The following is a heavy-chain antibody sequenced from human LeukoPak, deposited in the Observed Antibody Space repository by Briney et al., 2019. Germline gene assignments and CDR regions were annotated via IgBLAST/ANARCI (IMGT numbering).Heavy chain of an antibody. V-gene: IGHV1-2*02. J-gene: IGHJ4*02. CDR3: ARDEGDYFFDY. D-gene: IGHD3-16*01. Sequence: ASVKVSCKASGYTFTSYDINWVRQAPGQGLEWMGWINPNSGGTNYAQKFQGRVTMTRDTSISTAYMELSRLRSDDTAVYYCARDEGDYFFDYWGQGTLVTVSS. CDR2: INPNSGGT. CDR1: GYTFTSYD.